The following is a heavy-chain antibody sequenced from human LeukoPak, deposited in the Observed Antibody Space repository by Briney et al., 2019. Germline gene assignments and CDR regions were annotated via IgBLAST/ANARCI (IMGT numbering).Heavy chain of an antibody. J-gene: IGHJ4*02. CDR2: INPNSGGT. D-gene: IGHD6-19*01. CDR3: ARDHTGSGWYAGSN. Sequence: GASVKVSCKASGCTFTSYYMHWVRQAPGQGLEWMGWINPNSGGTNYAQKFQGRVTMTRDTSISTAYMELSRLRSDDTAVYYCARDHTGSGWYAGSNWGQGTLVTVSS. V-gene: IGHV1-2*02. CDR1: GCTFTSYY.